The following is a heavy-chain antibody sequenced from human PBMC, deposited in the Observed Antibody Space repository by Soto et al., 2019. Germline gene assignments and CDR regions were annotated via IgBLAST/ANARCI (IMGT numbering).Heavy chain of an antibody. Sequence: EVQLVESGGGLVQPGGSLILSCAASGFTFSSYWMHWVRQAPGKGLVWVSRINSDGSSTSYADSVKGRFTISRDNAKNTLYLQMNSLRAEDTAVYYCASEGHDYGDLYFDYWGQGTLVTVSS. CDR1: GFTFSSYW. CDR3: ASEGHDYGDLYFDY. V-gene: IGHV3-74*01. J-gene: IGHJ4*02. D-gene: IGHD4-17*01. CDR2: INSDGSST.